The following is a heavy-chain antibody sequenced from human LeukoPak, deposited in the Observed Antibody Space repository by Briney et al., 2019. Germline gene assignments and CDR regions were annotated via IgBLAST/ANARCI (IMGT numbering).Heavy chain of an antibody. V-gene: IGHV1-2*02. CDR2: INPNSGGT. D-gene: IGHD6-13*01. J-gene: IGHJ6*03. CDR1: GYTFTDYY. Sequence: ASVKVSCKASGYTFTDYYMHWVRQAPGQGLEWMGWINPNSGGTNYAQKFQGRVTMTRDTSISTAYMELSRLISDDTAVYYCARSYGIATAGIHYYYYMDVWGKGTTVTISS. CDR3: ARSYGIATAGIHYYYYMDV.